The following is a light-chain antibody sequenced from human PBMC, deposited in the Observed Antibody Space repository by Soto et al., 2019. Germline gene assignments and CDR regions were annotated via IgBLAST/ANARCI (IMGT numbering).Light chain of an antibody. CDR1: QGMSTY. J-gene: IGKJ4*01. V-gene: IGKV1-9*01. CDR2: SAS. Sequence: DLQLTQSPSFLSASVGDTVTITCRASQGMSTYLAWYQQKPGKVPNLLIRSASTLQSGVPPRFSGGGSGTEFTLTISTLQPDDSGIYYCQQLNGYQLAFGGGTNVEIK. CDR3: QQLNGYQLA.